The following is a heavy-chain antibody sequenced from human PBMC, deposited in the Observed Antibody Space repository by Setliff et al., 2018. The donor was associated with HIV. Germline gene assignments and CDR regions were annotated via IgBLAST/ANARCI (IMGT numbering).Heavy chain of an antibody. CDR2: IYYTGIT. Sequence: PSETLSLTCSISGGSVTSYLWHWFRQPPGKGLEWIGYIYYTGITDNNPSPEGRATISVDTSKNQVSLRLKSVTTADTAVYYCARELYGGNSRPFDYWGQGALVTVSS. CDR3: ARELYGGNSRPFDY. V-gene: IGHV4-59*02. CDR1: GGSVTSYL. J-gene: IGHJ4*02. D-gene: IGHD2-21*02.